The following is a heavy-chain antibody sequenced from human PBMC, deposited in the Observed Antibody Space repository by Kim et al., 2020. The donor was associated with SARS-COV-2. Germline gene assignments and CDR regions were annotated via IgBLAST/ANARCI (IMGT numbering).Heavy chain of an antibody. V-gene: IGHV4-39*01. CDR2: IYYSGST. J-gene: IGHJ6*02. Sequence: SETLSLTCTVSGGSISSSSYYWGWIRQPPGKGLEWIGSIYYSGSTYYNPSLKSRVTISVDTSKNQFSLKLSSVTAADTAVYYCARHRGAGAGPGGYYYYYGMDVWGQETTVTVSS. CDR1: GGSISSSSYY. CDR3: ARHRGAGAGPGGYYYYYGMDV. D-gene: IGHD6-19*01.